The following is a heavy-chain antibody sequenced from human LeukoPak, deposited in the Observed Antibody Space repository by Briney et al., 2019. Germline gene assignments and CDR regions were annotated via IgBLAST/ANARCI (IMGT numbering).Heavy chain of an antibody. CDR2: IKQDGSDK. V-gene: IGHV3-7*01. CDR3: SRGGRGDY. Sequence: GGSLRLSCAASGFTFTTYWMSWVRQAPGKGLEWVANIKQDGSDKYYVDSVKGRFTISRDNAKNSLYLQMNSLGADDTAVYYCSRGGRGDYWGQGTLVTVSS. D-gene: IGHD3-16*01. J-gene: IGHJ4*02. CDR1: GFTFTTYW.